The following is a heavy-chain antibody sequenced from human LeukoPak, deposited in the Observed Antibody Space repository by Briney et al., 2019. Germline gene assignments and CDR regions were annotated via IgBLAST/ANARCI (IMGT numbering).Heavy chain of an antibody. Sequence: GGSLRLSCAASGFTFSSYGMHWVRQAPGKGLEWVAVIWYDGSNKYYAASVKGPFTISRDNSKNTLYLQMNSLTAADTAVYYCARHRYGDNPLDYWGQGTLVTVSS. V-gene: IGHV3-33*01. J-gene: IGHJ4*02. D-gene: IGHD4-17*01. CDR3: ARHRYGDNPLDY. CDR2: IWYDGSNK. CDR1: GFTFSSYG.